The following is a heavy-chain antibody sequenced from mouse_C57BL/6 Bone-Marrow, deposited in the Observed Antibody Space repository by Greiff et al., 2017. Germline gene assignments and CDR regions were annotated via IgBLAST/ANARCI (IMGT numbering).Heavy chain of an antibody. CDR1: GYTFTSYW. CDR2: IDPSDSYT. Sequence: VQLKQPGAELVKPGASVKLSCKASGYTFTSYWMQWVKQRPGQGLEWIGEIDPSDSYTNYNQKFKGKATLTVDTSSSTAYMQLSSLTSEDSAVYYCAGSKGFDYWGQGTTLTVSS. CDR3: AGSKGFDY. J-gene: IGHJ2*01. V-gene: IGHV1-50*01.